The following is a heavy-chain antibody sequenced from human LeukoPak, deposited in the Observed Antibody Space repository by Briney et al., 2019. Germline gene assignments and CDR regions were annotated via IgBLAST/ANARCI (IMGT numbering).Heavy chain of an antibody. CDR3: ANANLPYYYGSGRNYYYYYYMDV. J-gene: IGHJ6*03. CDR2: IIPIFGTA. CDR1: GGTFSSYA. Sequence: GSSVTVSFKASGGTFSSYAIRWVRQAPGQGLEWMGGIIPIFGTANYAQKFQGRVTITADESTSTAYMELSSLRSEDTAVYYCANANLPYYYGSGRNYYYYYYMDVWGKGTTVTISS. D-gene: IGHD3-10*01. V-gene: IGHV1-69*01.